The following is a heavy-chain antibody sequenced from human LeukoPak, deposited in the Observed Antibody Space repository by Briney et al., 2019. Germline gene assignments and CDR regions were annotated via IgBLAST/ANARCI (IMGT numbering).Heavy chain of an antibody. D-gene: IGHD4-11*01. Sequence: ASVKVSCKASGYTFTNFYMHWVRQAPGQGLEWMGMINPSGASTSYAQNFQGRLTMTRDTSTSTVYMELSSLRSEDTAVYYCARETTFDYWGQGTLVTVSS. CDR1: GYTFTNFY. J-gene: IGHJ4*02. CDR3: ARETTFDY. V-gene: IGHV1-46*01. CDR2: INPSGAST.